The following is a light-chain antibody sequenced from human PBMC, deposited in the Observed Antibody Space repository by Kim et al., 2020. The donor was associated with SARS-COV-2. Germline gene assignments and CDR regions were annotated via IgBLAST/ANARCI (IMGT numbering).Light chain of an antibody. CDR2: QVS. CDR3: CSYARTSYV. Sequence: PGQSVTISCTGSSSDIGAYENVSWYQQHPGKAPKLMISQVSKRSSGVPDRFSGSKSGNSASLTVSGLQAEDEAYYYCCSYARTSYVFGTGTKVTVL. J-gene: IGLJ1*01. V-gene: IGLV2-8*01. CDR1: SSDIGAYEN.